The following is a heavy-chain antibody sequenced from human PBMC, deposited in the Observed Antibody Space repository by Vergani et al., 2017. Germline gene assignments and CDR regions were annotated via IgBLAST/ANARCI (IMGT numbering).Heavy chain of an antibody. Sequence: QVQMQQSGPGLVKPSQTLSLTCAISGDSVSSNSAAWNWIRQSPSRGLEWLGRTYYRSKWYNDYAVSVKSRITINPDTSKNQFSLQLNSVTPEDTAVYYCATAPIFGFPSIYYFDYWGQGTLVTVSS. CDR2: TYYRSKWYN. D-gene: IGHD3-3*01. V-gene: IGHV6-1*01. J-gene: IGHJ4*02. CDR3: ATAPIFGFPSIYYFDY. CDR1: GDSVSSNSAA.